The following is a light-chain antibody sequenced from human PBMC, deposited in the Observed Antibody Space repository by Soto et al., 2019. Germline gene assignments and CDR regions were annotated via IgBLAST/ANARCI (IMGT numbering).Light chain of an antibody. J-gene: IGKJ1*01. V-gene: IGKV3-20*01. CDR2: GAS. CDR1: QSVSSSR. CDR3: HQYGSSPGT. Sequence: EKVLKQSPATLSVHPGEFVTLSCRASQSVSSSRLAWYRQKPGQAPRLLIFGASIRDTGIPDRFSGSGSGTDFTLTISRLEPEDFAVFYCHQYGSSPGTFGQGTKVDIK.